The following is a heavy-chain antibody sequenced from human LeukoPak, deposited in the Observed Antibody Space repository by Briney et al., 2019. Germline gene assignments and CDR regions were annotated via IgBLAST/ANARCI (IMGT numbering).Heavy chain of an antibody. Sequence: ASVKVSCKTSGYTFTNYGIPWVRQAPGQGLEWMGWISGYNGNRRYAQKVQGRVTITTDTSTNTAYMEVNSLRSDDTAIYYCARDPSLAVAGIRLFDYWGQGTLVIVSS. V-gene: IGHV1-18*01. CDR2: ISGYNGNR. J-gene: IGHJ4*02. CDR1: GYTFTNYG. D-gene: IGHD6-19*01. CDR3: ARDPSLAVAGIRLFDY.